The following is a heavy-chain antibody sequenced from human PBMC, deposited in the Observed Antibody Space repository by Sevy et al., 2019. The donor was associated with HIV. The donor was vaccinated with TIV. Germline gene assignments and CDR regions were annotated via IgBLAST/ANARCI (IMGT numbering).Heavy chain of an antibody. CDR2: IGAGGGDI. J-gene: IGHJ4*02. CDR1: GFTFSNYA. D-gene: IGHD2-2*02. CDR3: TRGSYRGQSLEAFDY. V-gene: IGHV3-23*01. Sequence: GGSLRLSCAASGFTFSNYAMSWVRQAPGKGLEWVSAIGAGGGDIYYAGSVKGRFTISRDNSKSTLYLQVNALRAEDTALYYCTRGSYRGQSLEAFDYWGQGTLVTVSS.